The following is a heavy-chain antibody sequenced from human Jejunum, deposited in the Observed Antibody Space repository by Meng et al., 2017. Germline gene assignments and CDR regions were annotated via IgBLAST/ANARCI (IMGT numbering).Heavy chain of an antibody. D-gene: IGHD5-18*01. CDR2: ISSSGTTI. J-gene: IGHJ4*02. Sequence: GGRGGAGGGWVRGGGSRGLAWAVSGFTLSDSCMSGIGQAPGKGLEWVSYISSSGTTIYYADSVKGRFTISRDNAKNSLYLQMTSLRAEDTAIYYCVKALGYTYGYYFWGQGTLVTVSS. CDR1: GFTLSDSC. CDR3: VKALGYTYGYYF. V-gene: IGHV3-11*01.